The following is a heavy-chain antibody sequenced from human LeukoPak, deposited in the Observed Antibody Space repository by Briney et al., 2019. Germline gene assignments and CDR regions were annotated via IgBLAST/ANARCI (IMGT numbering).Heavy chain of an antibody. CDR3: ARGLARASMVTRGGVRFDY. CDR1: GYTFNNYG. D-gene: IGHD5-18*01. V-gene: IGHV1-8*01. J-gene: IGHJ4*02. Sequence: ASVKVSCKTSGYTFNNYGIIWVRQAPGQGLEWMGWINPYNGYTNYAQNFQGRVTMTRNTSISTANMELSSLRSEDTAVYYCARGLARASMVTRGGVRFDYWGQGTLVTVSS. CDR2: INPYNGYT.